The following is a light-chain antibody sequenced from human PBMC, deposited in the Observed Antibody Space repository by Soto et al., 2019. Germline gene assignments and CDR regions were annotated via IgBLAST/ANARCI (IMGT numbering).Light chain of an antibody. Sequence: EIVLTQSPGTLSFSPGERATLSCISSQIVTGNFLAWYQQKPGQAPRLLMYDASTRATGIPDRFSGSGSGTDFTLIISRLEPEDFAVYYCQQYGDSLLTFGQGTKVDIK. CDR1: QIVTGNF. V-gene: IGKV3-20*01. J-gene: IGKJ1*01. CDR2: DAS. CDR3: QQYGDSLLT.